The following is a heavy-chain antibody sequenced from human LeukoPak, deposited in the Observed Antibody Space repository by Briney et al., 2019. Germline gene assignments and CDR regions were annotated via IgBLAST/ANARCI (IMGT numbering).Heavy chain of an antibody. D-gene: IGHD6-13*01. Sequence: PGRSLRLSCAASGFTFSDYYMSWIRQAPGKGLEWVSYISSSSSYTNYADSVKGRFTISRDNAKNSLYLQMNSLRAEDTAVYYCARVLHSSSWYCPDYWGQGTLVTVSS. CDR1: GFTFSDYY. J-gene: IGHJ4*02. CDR2: ISSSSSYT. V-gene: IGHV3-11*05. CDR3: ARVLHSSSWYCPDY.